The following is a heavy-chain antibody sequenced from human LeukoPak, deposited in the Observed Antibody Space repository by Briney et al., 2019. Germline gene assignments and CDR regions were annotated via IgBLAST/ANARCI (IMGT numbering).Heavy chain of an antibody. Sequence: SDTLSLTCTVSGGSISSYYWSWIRQPPGKGLEWIGYIYYSGSTNYNPSLKSRVTISVDTSKNQFSLKLSSVTAADTAVYYCARAEYYYDSSGYYYLIDYWGQGTLVTVSS. CDR2: IYYSGST. CDR1: GGSISSYY. D-gene: IGHD3-22*01. J-gene: IGHJ4*02. V-gene: IGHV4-59*07. CDR3: ARAEYYYDSSGYYYLIDY.